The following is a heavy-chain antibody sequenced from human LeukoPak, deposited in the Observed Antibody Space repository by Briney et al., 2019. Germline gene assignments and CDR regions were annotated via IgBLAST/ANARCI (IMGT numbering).Heavy chain of an antibody. CDR1: GYTFTGYY. J-gene: IGHJ6*02. V-gene: IGHV1-2*02. CDR3: ARDPAGTSKYYSYYYGMDV. Sequence: GASVKVSCKASGYTFTGYYMHWVRQAPGPGLECMGWINPNSGGTNYAQKFQGRVTMTRDTSISTAYMELSRLRSDDTAVYYCARDPAGTSKYYSYYYGMDVWGQGTTVTVSS. D-gene: IGHD1-1*01. CDR2: INPNSGGT.